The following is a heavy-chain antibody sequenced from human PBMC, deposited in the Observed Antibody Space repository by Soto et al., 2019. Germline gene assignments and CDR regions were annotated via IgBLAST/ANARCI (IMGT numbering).Heavy chain of an antibody. CDR2: ISYEKNNK. CDR3: ARAGCDGGSCYTLVGLRYGMDV. CDR1: GFTFSSYV. J-gene: IGHJ6*02. Sequence: QVQLVESGGGVVQPGRSLRLSCAASGFTFSSYVMYWVRQAPGKGLEWVAIISYEKNNKYYADSVKGRFTISRDNSKNTLYLQMNSLRGEDTAVYYCARAGCDGGSCYTLVGLRYGMDVWGQGTTVTVSS. D-gene: IGHD2-15*01. V-gene: IGHV3-30-3*01.